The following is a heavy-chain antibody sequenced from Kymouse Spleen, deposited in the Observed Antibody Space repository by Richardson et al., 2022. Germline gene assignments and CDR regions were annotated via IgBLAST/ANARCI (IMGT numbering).Heavy chain of an antibody. CDR2: IYYSGST. CDR3: ARGYYDSSGYYPPYGMDV. Sequence: QVQLQESGPGLVKPSQTLSLTCTVSGGSISSGGYYWSWIRQHPGKGLEWIGYIYYSGSTYYNPSLKSRVTISVDTSKNQFSLKLSSVTAADTAVYYCARGYYDSSGYYPPYGMDVWGQGTTVTVSS. CDR1: GGSISSGGYY. V-gene: IGHV4-31*03. J-gene: IGHJ6*02. D-gene: IGHD3-22*01.